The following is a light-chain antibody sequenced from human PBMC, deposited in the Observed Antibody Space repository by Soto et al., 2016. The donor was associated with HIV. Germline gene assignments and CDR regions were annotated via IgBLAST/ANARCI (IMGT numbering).Light chain of an antibody. J-gene: IGKJ4*01. V-gene: IGKV1-39*01. Sequence: IQMTQSPSSLSASVGDRVTITCRASQSISRYLNWYQQKPGTAPKLLIFAASSLQSGVPSRFSGSGSGTDFTLTISSLQPEDFATYYCQQLNTYPLTFGGGTKVEIK. CDR1: QSISRY. CDR3: QQLNTYPLT. CDR2: AAS.